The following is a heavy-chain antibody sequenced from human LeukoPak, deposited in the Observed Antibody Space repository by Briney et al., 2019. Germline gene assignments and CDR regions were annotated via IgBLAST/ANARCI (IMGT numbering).Heavy chain of an antibody. Sequence: PSETLSLTCTVSGGSISSYYWSWIRQPAGKGLEWIGRIYTSGSTNYNPSLKSRVTMSVDTSKNQFSLKLSSVTAADTAVYYCARVLRNYDILTGYYPANFDYWGQGTLVTVSS. J-gene: IGHJ4*02. CDR3: ARVLRNYDILTGYYPANFDY. V-gene: IGHV4-4*07. D-gene: IGHD3-9*01. CDR2: IYTSGST. CDR1: GGSISSYY.